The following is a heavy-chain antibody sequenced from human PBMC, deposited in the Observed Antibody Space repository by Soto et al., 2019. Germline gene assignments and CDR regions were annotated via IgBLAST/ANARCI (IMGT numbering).Heavy chain of an antibody. CDR3: VRDSPTNLEDADTVASWFDP. V-gene: IGHV3-74*01. Sequence: EVQLVESGGGLVQPGGSLRLSCAASGFNFNFFWMHWVRQAPGKGLVWVSRINGDGSTTDYADSVKGRFTISRDNAKNTLFLQMDSLRVEDTAVYYCVRDSPTNLEDADTVASWFDPWGQGTLVTVSS. CDR1: GFNFNFFW. D-gene: IGHD5-12*01. CDR2: INGDGSTT. J-gene: IGHJ5*02.